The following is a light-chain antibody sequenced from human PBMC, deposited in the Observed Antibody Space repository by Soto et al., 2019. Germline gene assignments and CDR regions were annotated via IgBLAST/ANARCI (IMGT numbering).Light chain of an antibody. V-gene: IGKV3-20*01. CDR3: HQYAGVPST. Sequence: EIVLTQSPGTLSLSPGERATLSCRASQTVTSNYLAWYQRKPGQPPRLLIYGASSRATDIPGRFSGSGSGTDFTLTITRLEPEDFAVYICHQYAGVPSTFGQGTKVEIK. J-gene: IGKJ1*01. CDR2: GAS. CDR1: QTVTSNY.